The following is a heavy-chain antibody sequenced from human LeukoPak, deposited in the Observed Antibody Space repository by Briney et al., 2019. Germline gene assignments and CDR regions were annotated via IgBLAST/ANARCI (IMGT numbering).Heavy chain of an antibody. V-gene: IGHV4-61*02. J-gene: IGHJ4*02. CDR3: ATRKLGNDY. CDR1: GDSISSGSYY. D-gene: IGHD7-27*01. CDR2: IYTSGST. Sequence: SETLSLTCSVSGDSISSGSYYWSWIRQPAGKGLEWIGRIYTSGSTNYIPSLKSRLTISVDTSKNQSSLRLSSVTAADTAVYYCATRKLGNDYWGQGTLVTVSS.